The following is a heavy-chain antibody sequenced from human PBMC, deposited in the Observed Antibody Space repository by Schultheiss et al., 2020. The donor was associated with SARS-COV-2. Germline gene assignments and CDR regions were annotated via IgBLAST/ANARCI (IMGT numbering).Heavy chain of an antibody. D-gene: IGHD3-10*01. CDR3: ARVPDIPYYGSGSGYFDY. CDR2: IYHSGST. J-gene: IGHJ4*02. Sequence: SETLSLTCAVYGGSFSGYYWSWIRQPPGKGLEWIGYIYHSGSTNYNPSLKSRVTISVDTSKNQFSLKVSSMSAADTAVYYCARVPDIPYYGSGSGYFDYWGQGTLVRLL. V-gene: IGHV4-34*01. CDR1: GGSFSGYY.